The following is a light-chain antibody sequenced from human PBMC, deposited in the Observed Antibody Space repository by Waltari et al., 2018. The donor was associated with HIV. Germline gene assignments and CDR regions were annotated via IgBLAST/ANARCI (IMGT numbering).Light chain of an antibody. CDR2: DVN. V-gene: IGLV2-11*01. CDR1: SSDVGGYDF. J-gene: IGLJ2*01. Sequence: QSALTQPRSVSGSPEQSVTISCTGPSSDVGGYDFVSWYQQHPGKAPKLMIYDVNHRPSGIPDRFSGFKSGNTASLTISGLQAEDEADYYCCSYAGDYVVFGGGTKLTVL. CDR3: CSYAGDYVV.